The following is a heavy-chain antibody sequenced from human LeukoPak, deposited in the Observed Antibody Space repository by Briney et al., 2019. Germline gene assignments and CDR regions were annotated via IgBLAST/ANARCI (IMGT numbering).Heavy chain of an antibody. D-gene: IGHD2-15*01. CDR2: IYYSGST. V-gene: IGHV4-59*01. CDR1: GGSISSYY. CDR3: ARVRYCSGGSCSPFDY. Sequence: SETLSLTCTVSGGSISSYYWSWIRQPPGKGLEWIGYIYYSGSTNYNPSLKSRVSISVDTSKNQFSLKLSSVTAADMAVYYCARVRYCSGGSCSPFDYWGQGTLVTVSS. J-gene: IGHJ4*02.